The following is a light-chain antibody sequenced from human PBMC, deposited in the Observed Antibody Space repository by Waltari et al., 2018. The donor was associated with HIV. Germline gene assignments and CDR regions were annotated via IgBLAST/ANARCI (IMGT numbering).Light chain of an antibody. Sequence: QSVLTQPPSVSGAPGQRVTISCTGSSSNIGAGYDVHWYQQLPGTAPKLLIYANINRPSGVPDRFSGSNSGNTATLTISRVEVADEADYYCQVWDRRGVFGGGTKLTVL. V-gene: IGLV1-40*01. CDR2: ANI. J-gene: IGLJ2*01. CDR1: SSNIGAGYD. CDR3: QVWDRRGV.